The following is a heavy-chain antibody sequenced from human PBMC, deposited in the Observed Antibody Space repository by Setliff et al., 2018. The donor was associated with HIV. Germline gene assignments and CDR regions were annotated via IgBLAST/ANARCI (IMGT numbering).Heavy chain of an antibody. CDR1: GGSLNRYY. D-gene: IGHD5-18*01. V-gene: IGHV4-59*12. Sequence: PSETLSLTCSVSGGSLNRYYWSWIRRAPGTGLEWLGYLYYSGGTNYNSHPSRKRRVTVLVDTSNNQFSLRLTSVTAADTAVYYCARRTYSPGPFWYFDIWGRGTLVTVSS. CDR3: ARRTYSPGPFWYFDI. CDR2: LYYSGGT. J-gene: IGHJ2*01.